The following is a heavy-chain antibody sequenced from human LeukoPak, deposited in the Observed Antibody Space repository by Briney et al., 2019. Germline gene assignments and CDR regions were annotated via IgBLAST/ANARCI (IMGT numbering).Heavy chain of an antibody. V-gene: IGHV3-23*01. CDR1: GFTFSNYA. CDR3: AKWGDYDVLTCNYVSDY. J-gene: IGHJ4*02. CDR2: ITGSGGTT. Sequence: GGSLKLSCAASGFTFSNYAMSWVRQAPGKGLEWVPAITGSGGTTYYADSVKGRFTLSRDNSKNTLYLQMNSLRAEETAVYYCAKWGDYDVLTCNYVSDYWGQGTLVTVS. D-gene: IGHD3-9*01.